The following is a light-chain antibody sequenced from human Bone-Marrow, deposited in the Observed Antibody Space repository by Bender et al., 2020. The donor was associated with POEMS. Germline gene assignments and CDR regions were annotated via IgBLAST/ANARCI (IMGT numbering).Light chain of an antibody. CDR2: EVF. CDR1: SSDLGVYNY. J-gene: IGLJ2*01. CDR3: STYFTSDNPVV. Sequence: QSALTQPPSASGSPGQSVTISCTGSSSDLGVYNYVYWYQQRPGEAPKLIIYEVFKRPSGVPDRFSGSKSGNTASLTVSGLQAEDEATYFCSTYFTSDNPVVFGGGTKVTVL. V-gene: IGLV2-8*01.